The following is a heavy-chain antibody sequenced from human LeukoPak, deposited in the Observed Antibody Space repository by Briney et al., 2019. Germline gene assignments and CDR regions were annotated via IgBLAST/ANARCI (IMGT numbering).Heavy chain of an antibody. Sequence: SETLSLTCTVSGGSISSYYWSWIRQPPGKGLEWIGYIYYSGSTDYNPSLKSRVTISVDTSKNQFSLKLSSVTAADTAVYYCASGGSYYDRYDYWGQGTLVTVSS. J-gene: IGHJ4*02. CDR3: ASGGSYYDRYDY. D-gene: IGHD1-26*01. CDR2: IYYSGST. V-gene: IGHV4-59*01. CDR1: GGSISSYY.